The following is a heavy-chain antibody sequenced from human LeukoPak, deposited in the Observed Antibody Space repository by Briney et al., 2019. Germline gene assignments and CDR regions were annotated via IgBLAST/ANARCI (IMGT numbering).Heavy chain of an antibody. J-gene: IGHJ6*02. CDR1: GGSISSYY. CDR2: IYTSGST. Sequence: SETLSLTCTVSGGSISSYYWSWIRQPAGKGLEWIGRIYTSGSTNYNPSLKSRVTISVDTSKNQFSLKLSSVTAADTAVYYCARDAELYSSGWYGMDVWGQGTTVTVSS. D-gene: IGHD6-19*01. CDR3: ARDAELYSSGWYGMDV. V-gene: IGHV4-4*07.